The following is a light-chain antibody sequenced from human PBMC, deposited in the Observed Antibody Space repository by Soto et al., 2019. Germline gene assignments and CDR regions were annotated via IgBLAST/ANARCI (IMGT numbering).Light chain of an antibody. CDR2: EGS. V-gene: IGLV2-23*01. CDR3: CSYAGSSTWV. CDR1: SSDVGSYNH. J-gene: IGLJ3*02. Sequence: QSALTQPASVSGSPGQSITISCTGTSSDVGSYNHVSWYQQHPGKAPKLMIYEGSKRPSGVSNRFSGSKSGNTASLTISGLQAEDEADYYCCSYAGSSTWVFGGGTKVTVL.